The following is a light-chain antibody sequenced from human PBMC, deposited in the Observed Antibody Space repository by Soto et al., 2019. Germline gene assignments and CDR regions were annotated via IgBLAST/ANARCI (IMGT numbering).Light chain of an antibody. CDR2: GAS. CDR3: QHSVVFRWT. CDR1: QSVNKAY. V-gene: IGKV3-20*01. J-gene: IGKJ1*01. Sequence: EIVLTQSPGTIVLSPGDRATLSCSASQSVNKAYLVWYQVKPGQAPRRLIYGASSRDTGIPDRFSGRGFGTDFTLTISRLEQAELAVYYCQHSVVFRWTFGKGTKVAVK.